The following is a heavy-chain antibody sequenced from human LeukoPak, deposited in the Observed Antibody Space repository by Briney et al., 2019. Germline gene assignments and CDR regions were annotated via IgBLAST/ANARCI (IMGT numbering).Heavy chain of an antibody. V-gene: IGHV4-4*02. J-gene: IGHJ4*02. CDR1: GGSISSSNW. D-gene: IGHD6-13*01. CDR2: IYYSGST. Sequence: PSGTLSLTCAVSGGSISSSNWWSWVRQPPGNGLEWIGEIYYSGSTNYNPSLTSRVTISVDTSKNQFSLKLSSVTAADMAVYYCARAYLDSSSWYYSPYYFDYWRQGPLVTVSS. CDR3: ARAYLDSSSWYYSPYYFDY.